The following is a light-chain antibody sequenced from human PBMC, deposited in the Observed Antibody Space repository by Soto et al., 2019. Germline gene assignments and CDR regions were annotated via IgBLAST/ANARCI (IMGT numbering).Light chain of an antibody. CDR1: QSVTSNS. J-gene: IGKJ3*01. CDR2: DAS. V-gene: IGKV3-20*01. CDR3: QHFGTSPGT. Sequence: EIVLTQSPGTLSLSPGERATLSCRASQSVTSNSLAWYQHKLGQAPRLLIYDASSRATGIPDRFSGSGSGTDFTLTISRLEPEDFAVYFCQHFGTSPGTFGPGNKVDIK.